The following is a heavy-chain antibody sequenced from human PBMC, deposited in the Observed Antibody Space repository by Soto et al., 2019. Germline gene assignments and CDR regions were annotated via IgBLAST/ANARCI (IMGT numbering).Heavy chain of an antibody. CDR1: GGSISSGNW. CDR3: ARLNHYESSGRFDY. D-gene: IGHD3-22*01. CDR2: IFHSGFT. V-gene: IGHV4-4*02. Sequence: SETLSLTCAVSGGSISSGNWYTWVRQPPGKGLEWIGEIFHSGFTNYNPSLESRVTISEGKSKNQFSLRLTSVTAADTAVYYCARLNHYESSGRFDYWGQGTLVTVSS. J-gene: IGHJ4*02.